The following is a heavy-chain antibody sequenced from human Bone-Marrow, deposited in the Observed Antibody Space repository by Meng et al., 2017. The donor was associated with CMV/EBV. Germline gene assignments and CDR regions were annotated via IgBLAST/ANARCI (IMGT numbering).Heavy chain of an antibody. CDR2: IIPIFGTA. D-gene: IGHD2-2*01. CDR3: ARGGNLGYCSSTSCSYYYYGMDV. J-gene: IGHJ6*02. Sequence: SVKVSCKASGYTFTSYGISWVRQAPGQGLEWMGGIIPIFGTANYAQKFQGRVTITTDESTSTAYMELSSLRSEDTAVYYCARGGNLGYCSSTSCSYYYYGMDVWGQGTTVTVSS. CDR1: GYTFTSYG. V-gene: IGHV1-69*05.